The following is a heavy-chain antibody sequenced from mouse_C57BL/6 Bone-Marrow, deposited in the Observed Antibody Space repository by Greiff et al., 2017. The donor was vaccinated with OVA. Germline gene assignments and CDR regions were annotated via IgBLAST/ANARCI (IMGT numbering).Heavy chain of an antibody. V-gene: IGHV1-81*01. Sequence: VQLQESGAELARPGASVKLSCKASGYTFTSYGISWVKQRTGQGLEWIGEIYPRSGNTYYNEKFKGKATLTADKSSSTAYMELRSLTSEDSAVYFCARSDYGSAMDYWGQGTSVTVSS. CDR2: IYPRSGNT. CDR1: GYTFTSYG. J-gene: IGHJ4*01. CDR3: ARSDYGSAMDY. D-gene: IGHD1-1*01.